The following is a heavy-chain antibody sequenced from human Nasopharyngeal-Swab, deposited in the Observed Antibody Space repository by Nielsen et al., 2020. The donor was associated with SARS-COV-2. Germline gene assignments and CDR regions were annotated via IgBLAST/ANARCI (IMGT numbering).Heavy chain of an antibody. CDR2: ISGSGGST. CDR1: GFTFSSYA. Sequence: GGPLRLSCAASGFTFSSYAMSWVRQAPGKGLEWVSAISGSGGSTYYADSVKGRFTISRDNSKNTLYLQMNSLRAEDTAVYYCATAYYYDSSGPMGVLDYWGQGTMVTVSS. D-gene: IGHD3-22*01. V-gene: IGHV3-23*01. J-gene: IGHJ4*02. CDR3: ATAYYYDSSGPMGVLDY.